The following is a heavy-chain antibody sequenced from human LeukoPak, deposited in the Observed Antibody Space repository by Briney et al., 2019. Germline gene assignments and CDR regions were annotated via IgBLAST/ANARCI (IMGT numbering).Heavy chain of an antibody. V-gene: IGHV3-23*01. CDR1: GFTFSSYA. J-gene: IGHJ4*02. CDR2: ISGSGGSA. Sequence: GGSLRLSCAASGFTFSSYAMTSVRQAPGKGLEWVSAISGSGGSAYYADSVKGRFTISRDNSKNTLYLQMNSLRAEDTAVYYCAKTVSGSYSYQGGDYWGQGTLVTVSS. CDR3: AKTVSGSYSYQGGDY. D-gene: IGHD3-10*01.